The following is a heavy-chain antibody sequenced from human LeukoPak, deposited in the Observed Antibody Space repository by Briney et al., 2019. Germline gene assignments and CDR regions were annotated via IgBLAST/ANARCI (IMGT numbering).Heavy chain of an antibody. Sequence: SETLSLTCAVYGGSFSGYYWSWIRQPPGKGLEWIGEINHSGSTNYNPSLKSRVTISVDTSKNQFSLKLSSVTAADTAVYYCARTKARYSTWGNWFDPWGQGTLVTVSS. V-gene: IGHV4-34*01. CDR3: ARTKARYSTWGNWFDP. CDR1: GGSFSGYY. J-gene: IGHJ5*02. D-gene: IGHD2-15*01. CDR2: INHSGST.